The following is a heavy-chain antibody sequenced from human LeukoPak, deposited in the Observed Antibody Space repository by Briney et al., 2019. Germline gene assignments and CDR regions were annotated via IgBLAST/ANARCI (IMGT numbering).Heavy chain of an antibody. D-gene: IGHD2-2*02. Sequence: TPSETLSLTCTVSGGSISSYYWSWIRQPPGKGLEWIGCIYYSGSTNYNPSLKSRVTISVDTSKNQFSLKLSSVTAADTAVYYCARGPLYNYYYYMDVWGKGTTVTVSS. CDR1: GGSISSYY. J-gene: IGHJ6*03. V-gene: IGHV4-59*01. CDR3: ARGPLYNYYYYMDV. CDR2: IYYSGST.